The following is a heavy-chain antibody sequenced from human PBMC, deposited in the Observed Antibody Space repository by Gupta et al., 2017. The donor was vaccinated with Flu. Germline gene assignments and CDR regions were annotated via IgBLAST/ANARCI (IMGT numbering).Heavy chain of an antibody. D-gene: IGHD3-16*01. V-gene: IGHV4-59*01. CDR3: ARGMGEVTPLFDY. CDR1: GGSISSYY. Sequence: QVQLQESGPGLVKPSETLSLTCTVSGGSISSYYWSWIRQPPGKGLEWIGYIYYSGSTNYNPSLKSRVTISVDTSKNQFSLKLSSVTAADTAVYYCARGMGEVTPLFDYWGQGTLVTVSS. CDR2: IYYSGST. J-gene: IGHJ4*02.